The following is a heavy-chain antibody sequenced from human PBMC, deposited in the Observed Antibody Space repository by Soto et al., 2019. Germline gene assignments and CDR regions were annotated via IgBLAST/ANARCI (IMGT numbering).Heavy chain of an antibody. J-gene: IGHJ6*02. Sequence: PGGSLGLSCAASGFTFSSYGMHWVRQAPGKGLEWVAVIWYDGSNKYYADSVKGRFTISRDNSKNTLYLQMDSLRAEDTAVYYCARVRTPYYYDSSGPSMDVWGQGTTVTVSS. D-gene: IGHD3-22*01. CDR2: IWYDGSNK. CDR1: GFTFSSYG. CDR3: ARVRTPYYYDSSGPSMDV. V-gene: IGHV3-33*01.